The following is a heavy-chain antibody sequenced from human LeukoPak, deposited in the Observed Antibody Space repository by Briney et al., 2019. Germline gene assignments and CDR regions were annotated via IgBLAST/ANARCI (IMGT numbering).Heavy chain of an antibody. CDR1: GYTFTSYF. D-gene: IGHD3-22*01. Sequence: GASVKVPCNASGYTFTSYFMHWVRQAPGQGLEWMGIINPSGGSTHYAQKFQGRVTMTRDMSTSTVYMELISLRSEDTAVYYCARDRHYYDSSDSKGVMGNWGQGTLVTVSS. J-gene: IGHJ4*02. CDR3: ARDRHYYDSSDSKGVMGN. V-gene: IGHV1-46*01. CDR2: INPSGGST.